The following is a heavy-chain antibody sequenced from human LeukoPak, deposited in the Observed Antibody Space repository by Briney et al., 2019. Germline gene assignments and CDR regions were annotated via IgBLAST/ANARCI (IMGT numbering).Heavy chain of an antibody. J-gene: IGHJ5*02. Sequence: ASVKVSCKASGYTFTSYDINWVRQATGQGLEWMGWMNPNSGNTGYAQKFQGRVTMTRNTSISTAYMELSSLRSEDTAVCYCARGEHDYGDYVAANWFDPWGQGTLVTVSS. V-gene: IGHV1-8*01. CDR2: MNPNSGNT. CDR1: GYTFTSYD. D-gene: IGHD4-17*01. CDR3: ARGEHDYGDYVAANWFDP.